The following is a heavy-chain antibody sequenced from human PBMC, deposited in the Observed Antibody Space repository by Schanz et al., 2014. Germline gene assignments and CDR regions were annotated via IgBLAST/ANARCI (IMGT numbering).Heavy chain of an antibody. D-gene: IGHD6-6*01. Sequence: QVHLVESGGGVVQPGGSLRLSCAASGFIFRTYGMHWVRQAPGKGLEWVAYISNDGSSKYYADSVKGRFTISRDNDKNTLYLQMNSLRVEDTAEYYCAKNWKGHHITGRPGWSDGMDVWGQGATVTVSS. CDR1: GFIFRTYG. CDR3: AKNWKGHHITGRPGWSDGMDV. CDR2: ISNDGSSK. V-gene: IGHV3-30*19. J-gene: IGHJ6*02.